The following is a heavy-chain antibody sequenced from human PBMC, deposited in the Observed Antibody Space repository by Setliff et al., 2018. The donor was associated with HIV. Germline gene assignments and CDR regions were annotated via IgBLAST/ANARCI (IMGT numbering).Heavy chain of an antibody. V-gene: IGHV1-2*02. D-gene: IGHD3-10*02. CDR1: GYTFTGYY. Sequence: GASVKVSCKASGYTFTGYYMHWVRQAPGQGLEWMGWINPNSGGTNYAQKFQGRVTMTTDSSTSTCYMELTSLGSDVTAVYYCARDMFEIWERSLAKGDEFDPWRQGSLVTVSS. CDR3: ARDMFEIWERSLAKGDEFDP. J-gene: IGHJ5*02. CDR2: INPNSGGT.